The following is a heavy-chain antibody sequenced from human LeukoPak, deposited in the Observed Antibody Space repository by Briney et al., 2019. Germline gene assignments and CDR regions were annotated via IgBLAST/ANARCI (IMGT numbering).Heavy chain of an antibody. CDR3: AKSPTRVPAASFDY. CDR1: GFTFSSYA. V-gene: IGHV3-23*01. Sequence: GGSLRLSCAASGFTFSSYAMSWVRQAPGKGLEWVSAISGGGGSTYYADSVKGRFTISRDNSKNTLYLQMNSLRAEDTAVYYCAKSPTRVPAASFDYWGQGTLVTVSS. D-gene: IGHD2-2*01. CDR2: ISGGGGST. J-gene: IGHJ4*02.